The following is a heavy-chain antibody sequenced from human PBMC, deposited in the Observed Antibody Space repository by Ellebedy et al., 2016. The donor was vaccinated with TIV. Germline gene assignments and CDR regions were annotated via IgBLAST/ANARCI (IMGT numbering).Heavy chain of an antibody. CDR3: AKDAKGVRGVISAAFDI. CDR2: ISSSGSTI. Sequence: GESLKISCAASGFTFSSYEMNWVRQAPGKGLEWVSYISSSGSTIYYADSVKGRFTISRDNSKNTLYLQMNSLRAEDTAVYYCAKDAKGVRGVISAAFDIWGQGTMVTVSS. CDR1: GFTFSSYE. D-gene: IGHD3-10*01. V-gene: IGHV3-48*03. J-gene: IGHJ3*02.